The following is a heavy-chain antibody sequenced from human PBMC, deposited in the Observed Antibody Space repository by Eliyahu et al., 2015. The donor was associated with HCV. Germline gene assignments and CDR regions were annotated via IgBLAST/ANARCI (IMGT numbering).Heavy chain of an antibody. CDR2: INHSGST. CDR3: ARAFPAPNSSSWYRKTHNWFDP. CDR1: GGSFSGYY. Sequence: QVQLQQWGAGLLKPSETLSLTCAVYGGSFSGYYWSWIRQPPGKGLEWIGEINHSGSTNNNPSLKSRVTISVDTSKNQFSLKLSSVTAADTAVYYCARAFPAPNSSSWYRKTHNWFDPWGQGTLVTVSS. V-gene: IGHV4-34*01. D-gene: IGHD6-13*01. J-gene: IGHJ5*02.